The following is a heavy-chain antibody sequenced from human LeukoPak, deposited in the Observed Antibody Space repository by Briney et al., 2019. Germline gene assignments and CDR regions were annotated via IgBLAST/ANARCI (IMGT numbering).Heavy chain of an antibody. CDR1: GFIFSSYA. CDR2: ISRSGENT. D-gene: IGHD1-26*01. Sequence: PGGSLRLSCAASGFIFSSYAMSWVRQAPGKGLEWVSAISRSGENTYYADSVKGRFTISRDNSNNTPYLQMNSLRAEDTAVYYCARVGASAYIYSRFEERQKNFFDYWGQGTLVTVSS. V-gene: IGHV3-23*01. J-gene: IGHJ4*02. CDR3: ARVGASAYIYSRFEERQKNFFDY.